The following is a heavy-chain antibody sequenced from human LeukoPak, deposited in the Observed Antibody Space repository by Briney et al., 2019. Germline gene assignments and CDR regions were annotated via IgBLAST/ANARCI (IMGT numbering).Heavy chain of an antibody. Sequence: GGSLRLSCAASGFTFSSYGMHWVRQAPGKGLEWVALISYDGSNKYYADSVKGRFTISRDNSKNTLYLQMNSLRAEDTSVYYCARGSGKYSSGTFDYWGQGTLVTVSS. V-gene: IGHV3-30*03. J-gene: IGHJ4*02. CDR1: GFTFSSYG. CDR3: ARGSGKYSSGTFDY. CDR2: ISYDGSNK. D-gene: IGHD6-19*01.